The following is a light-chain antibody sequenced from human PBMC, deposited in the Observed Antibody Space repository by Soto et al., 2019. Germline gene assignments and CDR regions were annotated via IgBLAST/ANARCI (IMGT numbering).Light chain of an antibody. Sequence: IQLTQSPSSLSASVGDRVTITCRASQGIRNYLAWYQQKPGKAPNLLIYLASTLQGGVPSRFSGSGSGTDFSLTSSSLQAEDVATYYCQYLNSFPLTFGGGTKLEL. CDR3: QYLNSFPLT. CDR1: QGIRNY. J-gene: IGKJ4*01. V-gene: IGKV1-9*01. CDR2: LAS.